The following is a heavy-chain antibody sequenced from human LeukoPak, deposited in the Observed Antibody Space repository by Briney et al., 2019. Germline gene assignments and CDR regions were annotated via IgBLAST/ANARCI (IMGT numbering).Heavy chain of an antibody. J-gene: IGHJ4*02. CDR1: GGSFSGYY. CDR3: ARGRREAYYYDSSGYYYAPFDY. V-gene: IGHV4-34*01. D-gene: IGHD3-22*01. CDR2: INHSGSA. Sequence: SETLSLTCAVYGGSFSGYYWSWIRQPPGKGLEWIGAINHSGSANYNPSLKSRVTISVDTSKNQFSLKLSSVTAADTAVYYCARGRREAYYYDSSGYYYAPFDYWGQGTLVTVSS.